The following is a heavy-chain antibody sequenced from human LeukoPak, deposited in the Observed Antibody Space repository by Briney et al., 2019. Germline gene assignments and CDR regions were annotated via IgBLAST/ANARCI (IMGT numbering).Heavy chain of an antibody. Sequence: SETLSLSCTVSGGSINRDYWSWIRQPPGKGLEWIGCIYYSGNTNYNPSLKSRVTISVDTSNNQFSLKLSSVTAADTAVYYCARQGSTCNYVFDDWGQGTLVTVSS. CDR3: ARQGSTCNYVFDD. CDR1: GGSINRDY. J-gene: IGHJ4*02. CDR2: IYYSGNT. V-gene: IGHV4-59*01. D-gene: IGHD3-10*01.